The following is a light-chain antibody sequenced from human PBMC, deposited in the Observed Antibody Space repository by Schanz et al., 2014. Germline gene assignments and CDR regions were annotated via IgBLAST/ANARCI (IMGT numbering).Light chain of an antibody. CDR1: SSDVGGYNY. V-gene: IGLV2-8*01. CDR2: DVT. Sequence: SALTQPASVSGSPGQSITISCTGTSSDVGGYNYVSWYQQHPGKAPKLIISDVTRRPSGVPDRFSGSKSDNTASLTVSGLQAEDEADYYCSSYGGSNNLVFGGGTKLTVL. J-gene: IGLJ2*01. CDR3: SSYGGSNNLV.